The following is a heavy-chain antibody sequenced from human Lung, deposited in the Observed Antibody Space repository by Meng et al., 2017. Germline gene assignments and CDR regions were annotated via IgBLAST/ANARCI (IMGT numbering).Heavy chain of an antibody. CDR3: ACDDRSLSDY. D-gene: IGHD3-9*01. CDR1: GFYFSNAW. J-gene: IGHJ4*02. V-gene: IGHV3-15*01. CDR2: IKSNTDGGTA. Sequence: GGSLRLSCAASGFYFSNAWMSWVRQAPGKGLEWVGRIKSNTDGGTAEYAAPVTGIFTISRDDSKSTLHLQLSGLTIEDSDVYYSACDDRSLSDYWGQGTLVTVSS.